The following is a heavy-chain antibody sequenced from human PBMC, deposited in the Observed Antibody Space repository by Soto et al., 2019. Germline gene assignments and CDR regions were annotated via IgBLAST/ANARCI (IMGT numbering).Heavy chain of an antibody. V-gene: IGHV1-8*01. Sequence: ASVKVSCKASGYTFTSYDINWVRQATGQGLEWMGWMNPNSGNTGNAQKFQGRITMTRNTSISTAYMELSSLRSEDTAVYYCARSVEWLASFDYWGQGTLLTVSS. CDR2: MNPNSGNT. CDR3: ARSVEWLASFDY. CDR1: GYTFTSYD. J-gene: IGHJ4*02. D-gene: IGHD6-19*01.